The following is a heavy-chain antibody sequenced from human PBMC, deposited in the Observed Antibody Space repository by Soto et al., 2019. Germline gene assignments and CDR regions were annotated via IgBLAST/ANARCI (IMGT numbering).Heavy chain of an antibody. CDR3: ASVGGAVAGDFDY. CDR2: IILIFGTA. Sequence: QVHLVQSGAEVKKPGSSVKVSCKASGGTFSSYAISWVRQDPGQGREWMGGIILIFGTANYAQKFQGRVTITAAESTSTAYMELSSLRSDATAMYYCASVGGAVAGDFDYWDQGTLVTVSS. D-gene: IGHD6-19*01. J-gene: IGHJ4*02. V-gene: IGHV1-69*01. CDR1: GGTFSSYA.